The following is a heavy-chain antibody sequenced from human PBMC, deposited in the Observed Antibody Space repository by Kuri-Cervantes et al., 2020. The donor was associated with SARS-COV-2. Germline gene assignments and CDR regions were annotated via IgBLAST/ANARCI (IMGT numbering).Heavy chain of an antibody. D-gene: IGHD3-22*01. Sequence: SETLSLTCTVSGYSISSGYYWGWIRQPPGKGLERIGSIYHSGSTYYNPSLKSRVTISVDTSKNQFSLKLSSVTAADTAVYYCARGAASITMIVVVGNFDYWGQGTLVTVSS. J-gene: IGHJ4*02. CDR1: GYSISSGYY. CDR2: IYHSGST. CDR3: ARGAASITMIVVVGNFDY. V-gene: IGHV4-38-2*02.